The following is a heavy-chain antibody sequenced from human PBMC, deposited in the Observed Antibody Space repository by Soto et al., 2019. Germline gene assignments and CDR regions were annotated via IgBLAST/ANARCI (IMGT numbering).Heavy chain of an antibody. V-gene: IGHV4-30-4*01. CDR3: ARGLIGLWCGGDCVDD. CDR1: GGSISSGDYY. D-gene: IGHD2-21*02. Sequence: SETLSLTCTVSGGSISSGDYYWSWIRQPPGKGLEWIGYIYYSGSTYYDPSLKSRVTISVDTSKNQFSLKLSSVTAADTAVYYCARGLIGLWCGGDCVDDWGQGTLVTVSS. J-gene: IGHJ4*02. CDR2: IYYSGST.